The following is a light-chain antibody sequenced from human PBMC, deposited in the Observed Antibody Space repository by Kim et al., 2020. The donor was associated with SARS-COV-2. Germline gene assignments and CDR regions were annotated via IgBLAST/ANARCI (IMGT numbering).Light chain of an antibody. Sequence: QSALTQPPSASGSPGQSVTISCTGTSSDVGGYNYVSWYQQHPGKAPKLMIYEVSKRPSGVPDRFSGSKSGNTASLTVSGLQAEDEADYYCSSYAGSNNSTEVFGTGTKVTVL. V-gene: IGLV2-8*01. J-gene: IGLJ1*01. CDR1: SSDVGGYNY. CDR3: SSYAGSNNSTEV. CDR2: EVS.